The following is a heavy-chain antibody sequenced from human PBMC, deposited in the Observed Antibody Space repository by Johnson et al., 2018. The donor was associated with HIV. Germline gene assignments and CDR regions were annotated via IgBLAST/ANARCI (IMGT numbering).Heavy chain of an antibody. CDR3: ARERGISGGFDF. V-gene: IGHV3-NL1*01. J-gene: IGHJ3*01. Sequence: QVQLVESGGGVVQPGRSLRLSCAASGFTFSSYGMHWVRQAPGKGLEWVAVIYSGGNTYYADSVKGRFTISRDNSKNTLYLQMNSLRVEDTAVYYCARERGISGGFDFWGQGTRVSVSS. CDR2: IYSGGNT. D-gene: IGHD2-15*01. CDR1: GFTFSSYG.